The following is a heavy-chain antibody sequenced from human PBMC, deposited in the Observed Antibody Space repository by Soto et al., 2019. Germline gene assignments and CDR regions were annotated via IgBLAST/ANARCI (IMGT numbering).Heavy chain of an antibody. V-gene: IGHV3-23*01. J-gene: IGHJ6*02. CDR1: GFTFSSYA. CDR2: ISGSGGST. D-gene: IGHD2-2*01. Sequence: PGGSLRLSCAASGFTFSSYAMSWVRQAPGKGLEWVSAISGSGGSTYYADSVKGRFTISRDNSKNTLYLQMNSLRAEDTAVYYCAKGYCSSTRCYHYYYYGMDVWGQGTTVTVSS. CDR3: AKGYCSSTRCYHYYYYGMDV.